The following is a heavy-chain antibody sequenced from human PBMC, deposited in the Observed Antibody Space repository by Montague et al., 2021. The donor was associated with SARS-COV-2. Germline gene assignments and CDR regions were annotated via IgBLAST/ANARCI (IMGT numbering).Heavy chain of an antibody. Sequence: SETLSLTCTVPGGSISSYYWSWIRQPPGKGLEWIGYIYYSGSTNXNPSLKSRVTISVDTSKNQFSLKVRSVTAADTAVYYCARGDYYDSTGYYDYWGQGTLVTVSS. CDR1: GGSISSYY. CDR3: ARGDYYDSTGYYDY. D-gene: IGHD3-22*01. CDR2: IYYSGST. V-gene: IGHV4-59*01. J-gene: IGHJ4*01.